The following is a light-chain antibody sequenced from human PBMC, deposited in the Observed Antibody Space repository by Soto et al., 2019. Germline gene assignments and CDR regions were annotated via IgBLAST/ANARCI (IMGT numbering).Light chain of an antibody. V-gene: IGLV2-14*01. CDR2: EVT. CDR1: TGDVGGYDY. CDR3: SSHKSGNTRV. Sequence: QSALTQPASVSGSPGQSITISCTGTTGDVGGYDYVSWYQQYPYKAPKLIIYEVTNRPSGISNRFSGSKSGNTAFLTIYGLQAEDEADYYCSSHKSGNTRVFGTGTKVTV. J-gene: IGLJ1*01.